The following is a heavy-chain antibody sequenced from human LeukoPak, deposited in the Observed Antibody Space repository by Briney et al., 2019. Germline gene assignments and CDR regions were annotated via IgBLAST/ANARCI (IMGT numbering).Heavy chain of an antibody. CDR3: ARLPSSSGWGFDY. Sequence: SETLSLTCAVSGGSISSGGYSWSWIRQPPGKGLEWIGYIYHSGSTYYNPSLKSRVTISVDRSKNQFSLKLSSVTAADTAVYYCARLPSSSGWGFDYWGQGTLVTVSS. CDR1: GGSISSGGYS. D-gene: IGHD6-19*01. CDR2: IYHSGST. J-gene: IGHJ4*02. V-gene: IGHV4-30-2*01.